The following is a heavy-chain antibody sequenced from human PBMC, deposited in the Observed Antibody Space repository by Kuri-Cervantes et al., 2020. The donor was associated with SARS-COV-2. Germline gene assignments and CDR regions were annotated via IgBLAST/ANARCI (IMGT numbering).Heavy chain of an antibody. D-gene: IGHD4-17*01. Sequence: GESLKISCKGSGYSFTTYWIGWVRQMPGKGLEWMGIIYPGDSDTRYSPSFQGQVTISADKSISTAFLQWSSLKASDTAIYYCARRAYGEQVDYYYMDVWGKGTTVPSP. CDR2: IYPGDSDT. V-gene: IGHV5-51*01. CDR3: ARRAYGEQVDYYYMDV. CDR1: GYSFTTYW. J-gene: IGHJ6*03.